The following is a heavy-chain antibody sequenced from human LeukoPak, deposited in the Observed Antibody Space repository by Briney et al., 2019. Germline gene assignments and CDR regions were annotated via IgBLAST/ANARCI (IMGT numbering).Heavy chain of an antibody. CDR3: ARDQKFLMITFGGVIAPDY. CDR1: GYTFTGYY. Sequence: GASVKVSCKASGYTFTGYYMHWVRQAPGQGLEWMGWISAYNGNTNYAQKLQGRVTMTTDTSTSTAYMELRSLRSDDTAVYYCARDQKFLMITFGGVIAPDYWGQGTLVTVSS. V-gene: IGHV1-18*04. D-gene: IGHD3-16*02. CDR2: ISAYNGNT. J-gene: IGHJ4*02.